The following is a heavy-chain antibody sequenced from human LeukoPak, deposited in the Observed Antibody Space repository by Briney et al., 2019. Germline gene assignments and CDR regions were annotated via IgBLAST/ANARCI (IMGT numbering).Heavy chain of an antibody. J-gene: IGHJ6*02. Sequence: GASVKVSCKASGYTFTSYDINWVRQATGQGLEWMGWMNPNSGNTGYAQKFQGRVTMTRNTSISTAYMELSSLRSEDTAVYYCARAKISSGWLRYYYGMDVWGQGTTVTVSS. CDR1: GYTFTSYD. D-gene: IGHD6-19*01. CDR3: ARAKISSGWLRYYYGMDV. V-gene: IGHV1-8*01. CDR2: MNPNSGNT.